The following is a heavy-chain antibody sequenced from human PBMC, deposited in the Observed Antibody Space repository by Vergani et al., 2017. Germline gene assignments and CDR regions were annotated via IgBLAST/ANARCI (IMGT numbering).Heavy chain of an antibody. CDR2: ISYDGSNK. Sequence: QVQLVESGGGVVQPGRSLRLSCAASGFTFSSYAMHWVRQAPGKGLEWVAVISYDGSNKYYADSVKGRFTISRDNSKNTLYLQMNSLRAEDTAVYYCARSYLLGSYYXADYWGQGTLVTVSS. CDR1: GFTFSSYA. D-gene: IGHD1-26*01. V-gene: IGHV3-30-3*01. CDR3: ARSYLLGSYYXADY. J-gene: IGHJ4*02.